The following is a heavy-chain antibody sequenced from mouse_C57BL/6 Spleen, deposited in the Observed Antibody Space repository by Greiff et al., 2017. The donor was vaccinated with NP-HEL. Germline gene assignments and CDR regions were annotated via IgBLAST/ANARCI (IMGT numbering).Heavy chain of an antibody. CDR3: TLYDYDEAY. J-gene: IGHJ3*01. CDR1: GYTFTSYW. V-gene: IGHV1-5*01. Sequence: EVQLQQSGTVLARPGASVKMSCKTSGYTFTSYWMHWVKQRPGQGLEWIGAIYPGNSDTSYNQKFKGKAKLTAVTSASTAYMELSSLTNEDSAVYYCTLYDYDEAYGGQGTLVTVSA. CDR2: IYPGNSDT. D-gene: IGHD2-4*01.